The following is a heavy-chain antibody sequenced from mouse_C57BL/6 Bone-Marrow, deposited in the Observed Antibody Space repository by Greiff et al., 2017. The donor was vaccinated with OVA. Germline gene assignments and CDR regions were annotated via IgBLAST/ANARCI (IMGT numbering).Heavy chain of an antibody. CDR2: IYPGSGNT. CDR3: ARFDYRYYFDY. D-gene: IGHD2-4*01. CDR1: GYSFTRYY. V-gene: IGHV1-66*01. J-gene: IGHJ2*01. Sequence: VQLQQSGPELVKPGASVKISCKASGYSFTRYYIHWVKQRPGQGLEWIGWIYPGSGNTKYNEKFKGKATLTADTSSSTAYMQLSSLTSEDSAVYYCARFDYRYYFDYWGQGTTLTVSS.